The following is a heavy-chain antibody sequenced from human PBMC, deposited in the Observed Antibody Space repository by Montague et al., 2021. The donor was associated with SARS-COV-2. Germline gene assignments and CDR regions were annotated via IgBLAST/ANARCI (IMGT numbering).Heavy chain of an antibody. J-gene: IGHJ4*02. Sequence: SETLSLTCTVSGYSINSNYYWGWIRQPPGKGPEWIGCSYHSGTTHYHPSLKSRVTISLDTSNNHFSLQVTSVTAADTAVYYCARAPYYGPGKPYQFDYWGRGTLVTVSS. CDR3: ARAPYYGPGKPYQFDY. CDR2: SYHSGTT. CDR1: GYSINSNYY. D-gene: IGHD3-10*01. V-gene: IGHV4-38-2*02.